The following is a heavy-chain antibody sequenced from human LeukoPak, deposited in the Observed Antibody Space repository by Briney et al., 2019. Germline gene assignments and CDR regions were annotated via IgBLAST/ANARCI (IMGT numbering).Heavy chain of an antibody. V-gene: IGHV1-2*02. CDR3: ARGGDDSGLYFAY. Sequence: GASVKVSCKASGYTFTGVYIHWVRQAPGQGLEWMAWINPQSGATNYAQKFRGRVTMTRDVSISTAYMEVTSLTFDDTAVYYCARGGDDSGLYFAYWDQGTLVTVSS. CDR2: INPQSGAT. D-gene: IGHD3-22*01. CDR1: GYTFTGVY. J-gene: IGHJ4*02.